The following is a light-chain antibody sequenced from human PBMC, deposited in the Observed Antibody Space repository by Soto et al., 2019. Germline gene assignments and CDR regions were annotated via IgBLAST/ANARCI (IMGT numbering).Light chain of an antibody. CDR1: SSDVGAYNF. V-gene: IGLV2-14*01. CDR3: SSYTTSSSYF. CDR2: DVS. Sequence: QSALTQPASVSGSPGQSITISCTGTSSDVGAYNFVSWYQQHPGKAPKLMIYDVSDRPSGVSNRFSGSKSGNTASPTISGLQAEDEADYYCSSYTTSSSYFFGTGTKVTVL. J-gene: IGLJ1*01.